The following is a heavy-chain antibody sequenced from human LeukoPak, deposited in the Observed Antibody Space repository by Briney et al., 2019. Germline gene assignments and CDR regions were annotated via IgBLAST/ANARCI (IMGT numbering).Heavy chain of an antibody. CDR2: YYNSGST. V-gene: IGHV4-59*01. Sequence: SETLSLTCTVSGGSISSKSWTWMRQPPEKGPEWIGTYYNSGSTQYDPSLKSRVTISVDSSKNQFSLKLSSVTAADTAVYYCARGSYGVAEYFQHWGQGTLVTVSS. CDR3: ARGSYGVAEYFQH. J-gene: IGHJ1*01. D-gene: IGHD3-10*01. CDR1: GGSISSKS.